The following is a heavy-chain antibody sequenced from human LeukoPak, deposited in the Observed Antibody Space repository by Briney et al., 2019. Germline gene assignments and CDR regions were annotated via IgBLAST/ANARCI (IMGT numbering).Heavy chain of an antibody. Sequence: GGSLRLSCAAPGFTVSSNYMSWVRQAPGKGLEWVSVIYSGGSTYYADSVKGRYTISRDNSKNTLYLQMNSLRAEDTAVYYCARVRIRDYYGSGSHYFDYWGQGTLVTVSS. CDR3: ARVRIRDYYGSGSHYFDY. CDR1: GFTVSSNY. V-gene: IGHV3-53*01. CDR2: IYSGGST. D-gene: IGHD3-10*01. J-gene: IGHJ4*02.